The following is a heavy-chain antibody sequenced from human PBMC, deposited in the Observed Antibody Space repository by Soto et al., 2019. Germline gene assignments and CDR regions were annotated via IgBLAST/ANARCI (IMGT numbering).Heavy chain of an antibody. CDR2: ISGSGGST. CDR1: GFTFSSYA. D-gene: IGHD3-10*01. CDR3: AKVRSRGVIMAPFDY. J-gene: IGHJ4*02. V-gene: IGHV3-23*01. Sequence: GGSLRLSCAASGFTFSSYAMSWVRQAPGKGLEWVSAISGSGGSTYYADSVKGRFTIPRDNSKNTLYLQMNSLRAEDTAVYYCAKVRSRGVIMAPFDYWGQRTLVTAPQ.